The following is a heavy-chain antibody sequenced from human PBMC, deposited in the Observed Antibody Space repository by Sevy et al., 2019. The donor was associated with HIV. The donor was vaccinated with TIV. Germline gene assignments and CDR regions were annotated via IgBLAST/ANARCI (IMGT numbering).Heavy chain of an antibody. D-gene: IGHD3-22*01. Sequence: ASVKVSCKASGYTFTDNYIHWVRQAPGQGLEWMGRINPKSGGTKYAQKFQGRVTITRDTSISTAYMEVSRLRFDDTAVFHCAREDGSTYYGLIDYWGQGSLVTVSS. J-gene: IGHJ4*02. CDR2: INPKSGGT. CDR3: AREDGSTYYGLIDY. CDR1: GYTFTDNY. V-gene: IGHV1-2*06.